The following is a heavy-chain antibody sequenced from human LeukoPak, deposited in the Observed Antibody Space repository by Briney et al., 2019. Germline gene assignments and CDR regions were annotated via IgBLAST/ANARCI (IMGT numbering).Heavy chain of an antibody. CDR3: ARLPSSAWVGP. CDR2: IYYSGST. CDR1: GGSISSYY. Sequence: SETLSLTCTVSGGSISSYYWGWIRQPPGKGLEWIGYIYYSGSTNYNPSLKSRVTISVDTSKNQLSLKLSSVTAADTAVYYCARLPSSAWVGPWGQGTLVTVFS. V-gene: IGHV4-59*08. D-gene: IGHD1-26*01. J-gene: IGHJ5*02.